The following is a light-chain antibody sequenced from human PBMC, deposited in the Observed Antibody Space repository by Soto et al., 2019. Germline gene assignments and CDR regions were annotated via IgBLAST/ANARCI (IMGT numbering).Light chain of an antibody. CDR2: GAS. J-gene: IGKJ3*01. CDR3: QQYGSSLT. Sequence: EIVLTQSPGTLSLSPGERATLSCRASQSVSSSYLAWYQQKPGQAPRLLIYGASSRATGIPDRFSGSGSGTDFTLTISILEPEDFAVYYGQQYGSSLTFVPGTKVDIK. V-gene: IGKV3-20*01. CDR1: QSVSSSY.